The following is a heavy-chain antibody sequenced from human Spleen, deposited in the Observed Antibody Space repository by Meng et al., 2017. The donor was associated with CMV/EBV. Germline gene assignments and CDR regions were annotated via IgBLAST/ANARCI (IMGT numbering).Heavy chain of an antibody. CDR1: TFTLCDFA. D-gene: IGHD1-20*01. CDR2: LGSSGRIT. CDR3: ARARYDSYFDY. V-gene: IGHV3-64*02. J-gene: IGHJ4*02. Sequence: SCAASTFTLCDFAMHWVRQAPGQVLDYVSGLGSSGRITYYGDSVKGRLTVSRDNSKTTLYLQMGSLAPEDEAVYYCARARYDSYFDYWGQGTLVTVSS.